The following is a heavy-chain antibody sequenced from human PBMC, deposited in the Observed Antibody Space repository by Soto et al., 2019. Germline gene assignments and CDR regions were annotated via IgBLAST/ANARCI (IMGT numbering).Heavy chain of an antibody. CDR1: GFSLSTSGVG. CDR2: IYWNADK. D-gene: IGHD3-10*01. J-gene: IGHJ5*02. V-gene: IGHV2-5*01. Sequence: SRPTLVNPTQTLTLTCTFSGFSLSTSGVGLCWIRQPPGKALQWLPLIYWNADKRYSQSLKSRLTITKHTPKNQVVLTMTNMYPVNTATYYCAHRRDYYGTRLTFDPCCQGTLVTVSS. CDR3: AHRRDYYGTRLTFDP.